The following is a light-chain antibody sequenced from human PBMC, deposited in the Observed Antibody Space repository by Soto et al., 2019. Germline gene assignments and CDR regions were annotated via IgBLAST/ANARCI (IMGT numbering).Light chain of an antibody. J-gene: IGKJ1*01. CDR3: QQAYSSRT. CDR2: GAS. V-gene: IGKV1-8*01. Sequence: AIRMTQSPSSPSASTGDTVTITCRASQDIGSVLAWYQQKPGTAPKVLISGASNLHGGVPSRFSGSGSRTDFTLTINSLQPEDFATYFCQQAYSSRTFGQGTKVDLK. CDR1: QDIGSV.